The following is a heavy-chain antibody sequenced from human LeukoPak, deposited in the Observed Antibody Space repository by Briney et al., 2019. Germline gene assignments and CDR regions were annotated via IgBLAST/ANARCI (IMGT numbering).Heavy chain of an antibody. V-gene: IGHV3-74*01. J-gene: IGHJ4*02. D-gene: IGHD7-27*01. Sequence: GGSLRLSCASSGFTFTNYWMHWVRQVPGKGLVWVSRIDTDGSGTTYADSVKGRFTISRDNAKNSLYLQMNSLRAEDTAVYYCAREVPWGSDYWGQGTLVTVSS. CDR1: GFTFTNYW. CDR2: IDTDGSGT. CDR3: AREVPWGSDY.